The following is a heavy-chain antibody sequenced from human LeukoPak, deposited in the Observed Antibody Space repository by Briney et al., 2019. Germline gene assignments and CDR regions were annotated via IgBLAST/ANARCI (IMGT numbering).Heavy chain of an antibody. CDR1: GGSISTYY. J-gene: IGHJ4*02. CDR2: IYYSTST. V-gene: IGHV4-59*01. CDR3: ARDSSGWYYFDY. Sequence: SETLSLTCTVSGGSISTYYWSWIRQPPGKGLEWIGYIYYSTSTNYNPSLKSRVTISVDTSKNQFSLKLSSVTAADTAVYYCARDSSGWYYFDYWGQGTLVTVSS. D-gene: IGHD6-19*01.